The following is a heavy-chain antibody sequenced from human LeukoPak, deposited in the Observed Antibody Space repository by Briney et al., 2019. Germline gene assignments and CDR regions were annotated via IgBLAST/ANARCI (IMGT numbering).Heavy chain of an antibody. CDR2: ISYDGSNK. Sequence: QPGGSLRLSCAASGFTFSSYAMHWVRQAPGKGLEWVAVISYDGSNKYYADSVKGRFTISRDNSKNTLYLQMNSLRAEDTAVYYCARGPPVAGTFAEYSQHWGQGTLVTVSS. J-gene: IGHJ1*01. CDR3: ARGPPVAGTFAEYSQH. V-gene: IGHV3-30-3*01. D-gene: IGHD6-19*01. CDR1: GFTFSSYA.